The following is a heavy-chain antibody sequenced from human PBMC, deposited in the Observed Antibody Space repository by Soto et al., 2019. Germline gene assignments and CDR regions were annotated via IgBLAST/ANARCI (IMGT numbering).Heavy chain of an antibody. V-gene: IGHV3-30-3*01. Sequence: QVQLVESGGGVVQPGRSLRLSCAASGFTFSSYAMHWVRQAPGRGLEWVAVISYDGSNKYYADSVKGRFTISRDNSKNTLYLQMNSLRAVDTAVYYCARGTVTTFSYYGMDDWGQGTTVTVSS. CDR3: ARGTVTTFSYYGMDD. D-gene: IGHD4-4*01. CDR2: ISYDGSNK. CDR1: GFTFSSYA. J-gene: IGHJ6*02.